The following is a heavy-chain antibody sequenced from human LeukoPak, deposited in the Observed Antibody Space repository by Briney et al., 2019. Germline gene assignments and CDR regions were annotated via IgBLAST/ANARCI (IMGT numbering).Heavy chain of an antibody. J-gene: IGHJ4*02. V-gene: IGHV3-15*01. CDR3: TTEEFVVVPARDYFDY. Sequence: GGSLRLSCAASGFTFSSYGMHWVRQAPGKGLEWVGRIKSKTDGGTTDYAAPVKGRFTISRDDSKNTLYLQMNSLKTEDTAVYYCTTEEFVVVPARDYFDYWGQGTLVTVSS. D-gene: IGHD2-2*01. CDR1: GFTFSSYG. CDR2: IKSKTDGGTT.